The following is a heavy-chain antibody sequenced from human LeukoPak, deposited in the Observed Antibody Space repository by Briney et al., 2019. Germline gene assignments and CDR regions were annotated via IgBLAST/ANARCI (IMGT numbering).Heavy chain of an antibody. CDR1: GFTFSSYG. V-gene: IGHV3-30*02. CDR3: AKGGQWLERAFDY. D-gene: IGHD6-19*01. J-gene: IGHJ4*02. Sequence: GGSLRLSCAASGFTFSSYGMHWVRQAPGKGLEWVAFIRYDGSNKYYADSVKGRFTISRDNSKNTLYLQMNSLRAEDTAVYYCAKGGQWLERAFDYWGQGTLVTVSS. CDR2: IRYDGSNK.